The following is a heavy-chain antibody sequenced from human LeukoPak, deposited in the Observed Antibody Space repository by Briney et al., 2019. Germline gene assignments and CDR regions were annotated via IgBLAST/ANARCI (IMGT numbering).Heavy chain of an antibody. CDR1: GGSISSYY. V-gene: IGHV4-4*07. Sequence: SETLSLTCTVSGGSISSYYWSWIRQPAGKGLEWIGRIYTSGSTNYNPSLKSRVTMSVDTSKNQFSLKLSSVTAADTAVYYCARAARGGYDFWSGYYLFDPWGQGTLVTVSS. CDR3: ARAARGGYDFWSGYYLFDP. D-gene: IGHD3-3*01. J-gene: IGHJ5*02. CDR2: IYTSGST.